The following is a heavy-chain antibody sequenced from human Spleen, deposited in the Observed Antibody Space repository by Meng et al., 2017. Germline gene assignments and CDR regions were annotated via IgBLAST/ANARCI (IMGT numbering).Heavy chain of an antibody. V-gene: IGHV4-31*03. J-gene: IGHJ4*02. CDR1: GGSIGRGGNY. CDR2: INHSGST. D-gene: IGHD4-11*01. CDR3: ARGPTTMAHDFDY. Sequence: VQLQPWGQWLMKPSHPLPLTCTVSGGSIGRGGNYWTWIRQHPGKALEWIGEINHSGSTNNNPSLEGRATISVDTSQNNISLKLSSVTAADSAVYYCARGPTTMAHDFDYWGQGTLVTVSS.